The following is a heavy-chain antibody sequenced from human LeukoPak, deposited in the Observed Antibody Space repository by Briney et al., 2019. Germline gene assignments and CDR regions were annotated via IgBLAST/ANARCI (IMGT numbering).Heavy chain of an antibody. CDR2: ISGSGGST. CDR1: GFTFSSYG. V-gene: IGHV3-23*01. Sequence: SGGSLRLSCAVSGFTFSSYGMSWVRQAPGKGLEWVSTISGSGGSTYYADSVKGRFTISRDNSKNTLYLQMNSLRAEDTAVYHCAKGFYSSGWYFDYWGQGTLVTVSS. J-gene: IGHJ4*02. D-gene: IGHD6-19*01. CDR3: AKGFYSSGWYFDY.